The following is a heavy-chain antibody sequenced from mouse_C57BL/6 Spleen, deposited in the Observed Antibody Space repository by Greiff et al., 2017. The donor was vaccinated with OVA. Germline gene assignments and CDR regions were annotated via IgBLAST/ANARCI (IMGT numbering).Heavy chain of an antibody. CDR2: ISDGGSYT. D-gene: IGHD2-5*01. J-gene: IGHJ1*03. Sequence: EVQGVESGGGLVKPGGSLKLSCAASGFTFSSYAMSWVRQTPEKRLEWVATISDGGSYTYYPDNVKGRFTISRDNAKNNLYLQMSHLKSEDTAMYYCARDGNYSNYDWYFDVWGTGTTVTVSS. CDR3: ARDGNYSNYDWYFDV. CDR1: GFTFSSYA. V-gene: IGHV5-4*01.